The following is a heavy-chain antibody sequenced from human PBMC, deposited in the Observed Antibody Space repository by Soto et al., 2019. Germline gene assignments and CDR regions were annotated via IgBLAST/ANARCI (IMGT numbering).Heavy chain of an antibody. J-gene: IGHJ3*02. V-gene: IGHV3-30-3*01. Sequence: PGGSLRLSCAASGFTFSSYAMHWVRQAPGKGLEWVAVISYDGSNKYYADSVKGRFTISRDNSKNTLYLQMNSLRAEDTAVYYCARPGYSYGYPDAFDIWGQGTMVTVS. CDR1: GFTFSSYA. CDR3: ARPGYSYGYPDAFDI. D-gene: IGHD5-18*01. CDR2: ISYDGSNK.